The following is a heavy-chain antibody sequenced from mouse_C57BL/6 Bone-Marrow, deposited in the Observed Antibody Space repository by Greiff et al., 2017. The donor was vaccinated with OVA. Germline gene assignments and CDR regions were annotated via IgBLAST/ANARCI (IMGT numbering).Heavy chain of an antibody. J-gene: IGHJ3*01. CDR2: IHPNSGST. Sequence: VQLQQPGAELVKPGASVTLSCKASGYTFTSYWMHWVKQRPGQGLEWIGMIHPNSGSTNYNEKFKSKATLTVDKSSSTAYMQLSSLTSEDSAVYYCARGYYGSSYGVGFAYWGQGTLVTVSA. CDR1: GYTFTSYW. D-gene: IGHD1-1*01. V-gene: IGHV1-64*01. CDR3: ARGYYGSSYGVGFAY.